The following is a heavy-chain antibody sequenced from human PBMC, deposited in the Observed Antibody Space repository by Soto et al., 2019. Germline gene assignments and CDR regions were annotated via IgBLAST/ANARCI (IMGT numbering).Heavy chain of an antibody. J-gene: IGHJ6*02. CDR1: GYTFTGYY. V-gene: IGHV1-2*04. D-gene: IGHD5-12*01. CDR3: ARERIIVATQNYYYYGMDV. Sequence: ASVKVSCKASGYTFTGYYMHCVRQAPGQGLEWMGWINPNSGGTNYAQKFQGWVTMTRDTSISTAYMELSRLRSDDTAVYYCARERIIVATQNYYYYGMDVWGQGTTVTVSS. CDR2: INPNSGGT.